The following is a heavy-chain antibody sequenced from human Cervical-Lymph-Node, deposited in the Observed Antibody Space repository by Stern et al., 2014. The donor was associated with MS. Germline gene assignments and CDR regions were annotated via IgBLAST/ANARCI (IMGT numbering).Heavy chain of an antibody. Sequence: QVQLQESGPGLVKPSETLSLTCAVSGGSISSSSYYWAWIRQPPGKGLEWIANVYYSGGTDYNPSLKSRVTISVDTSKNHFSLRLSSVTAADTAVYYCARLRNWEYDNWGQGTLVTVSS. V-gene: IGHV4-39*02. CDR2: VYYSGGT. D-gene: IGHD7-27*01. J-gene: IGHJ4*02. CDR3: ARLRNWEYDN. CDR1: GGSISSSSYY.